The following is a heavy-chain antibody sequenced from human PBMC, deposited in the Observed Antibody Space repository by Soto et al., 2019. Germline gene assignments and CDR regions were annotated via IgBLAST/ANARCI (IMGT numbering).Heavy chain of an antibody. Sequence: GGSLRLSCAASGFTFSSYGMHWVRQAPGKGLEWVAVIWYDGSNKYYADSVKGRFTISRDNSKKTLYLQMNSLRAEDTAVYYCARDKRIGYSYGYGMDVWGQGTTVTVSS. V-gene: IGHV3-33*01. J-gene: IGHJ6*02. CDR2: IWYDGSNK. D-gene: IGHD5-18*01. CDR1: GFTFSSYG. CDR3: ARDKRIGYSYGYGMDV.